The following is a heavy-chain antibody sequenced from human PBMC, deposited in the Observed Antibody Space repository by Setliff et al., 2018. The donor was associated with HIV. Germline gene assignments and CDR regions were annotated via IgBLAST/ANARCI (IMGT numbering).Heavy chain of an antibody. CDR2: INPAGNPT. D-gene: IGHD2-2*01. V-gene: IGHV1-2*02. Sequence: ASVKVSCKASGYTFTSDYIHRVRQAPGQGLEWMGIINPAGNPTSYAQKFQGRVTMTRDTSISTAYMEVSRLRSDDTAVYYCARDHCSSSGCYEYSYYGMDVWGQGTTGTVS. CDR1: GYTFTSDY. J-gene: IGHJ6*02. CDR3: ARDHCSSSGCYEYSYYGMDV.